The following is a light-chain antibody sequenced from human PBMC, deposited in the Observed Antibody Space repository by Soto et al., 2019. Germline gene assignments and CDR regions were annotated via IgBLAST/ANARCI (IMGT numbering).Light chain of an antibody. CDR1: QSVSSY. J-gene: IGKJ5*01. CDR2: DTS. CDR3: QQRQQSYSTPYT. V-gene: IGKV3-11*01. Sequence: VLTHSPATLSLSPLERATLSCRAIQSVSSYLAWYQQKPGQAPRLLIYDTSNRATGVPARFSGSGSGTDFTLTISSLEPEDCAIYYCQQRQQSYSTPYTFGQGTRLEIK.